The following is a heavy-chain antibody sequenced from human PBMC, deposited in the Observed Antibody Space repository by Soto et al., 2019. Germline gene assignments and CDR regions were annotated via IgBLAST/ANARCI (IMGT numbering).Heavy chain of an antibody. CDR1: GVTFSSYS. CDR3: ARDRSTVLAAFDI. V-gene: IGHV3-21*01. J-gene: IGHJ3*02. Sequence: GGSLRLSCAASGVTFSSYSMNWVRQAPGKGLEWVSSISSGSSYIYYADSVKGRFTISRDNAKNSLYLQMNSLRAEDTAVYYCARDRSTVLAAFDIWGQGTMVTVSS. D-gene: IGHD4-17*01. CDR2: ISSGSSYI.